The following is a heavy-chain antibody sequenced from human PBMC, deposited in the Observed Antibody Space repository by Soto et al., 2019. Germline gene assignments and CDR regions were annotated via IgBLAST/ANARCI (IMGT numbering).Heavy chain of an antibody. V-gene: IGHV3-9*01. CDR2: ISRNSGSI. CDR1: GFTFDDYA. CDR3: AKDRGYSGYHLFLHAFDI. Sequence: EVQLVESGGGLVQPGRSLRLSCAASGFTFDDYAMHWVRQAPGKGLEWVSGISRNSGSIGSADSVKGRFTISRDNAKNALYLQMMSLRAEDTALYYCAKDRGYSGYHLFLHAFDIWGQGTMVTVSS. D-gene: IGHD5-12*01. J-gene: IGHJ3*02.